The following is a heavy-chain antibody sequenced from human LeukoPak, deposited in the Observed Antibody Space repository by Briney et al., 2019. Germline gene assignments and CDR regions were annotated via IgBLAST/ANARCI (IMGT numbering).Heavy chain of an antibody. Sequence: GGSLRLSCAASGFTFSSYWMHWVRQAPGKGLVWVSRINSDGSSTSYADSVKGRFTISRDNAKNSLYLQMDSLRAEDTAVYYCVRLRYTYGKNFDCWGQGTLVTVSS. V-gene: IGHV3-74*01. CDR2: INSDGSST. CDR1: GFTFSSYW. J-gene: IGHJ4*02. CDR3: VRLRYTYGKNFDC. D-gene: IGHD5-18*01.